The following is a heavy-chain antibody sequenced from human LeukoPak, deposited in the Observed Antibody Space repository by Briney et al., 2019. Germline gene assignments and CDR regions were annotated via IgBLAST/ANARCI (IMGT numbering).Heavy chain of an antibody. D-gene: IGHD3-16*01. CDR3: AKGAGDGGYYYYMDV. CDR2: INGGGDTT. Sequence: WGSLRLSCAASGVTFNNYAMSWVRQPPGKGLEWVSTINGGGDTTYYAASVKGPFTISRDTSQNTLFQQLNSLTVEDTAIYYCAKGAGDGGYYYYMDVRGKGTPVTVSS. V-gene: IGHV3-23*01. J-gene: IGHJ6*03. CDR1: GVTFNNYA.